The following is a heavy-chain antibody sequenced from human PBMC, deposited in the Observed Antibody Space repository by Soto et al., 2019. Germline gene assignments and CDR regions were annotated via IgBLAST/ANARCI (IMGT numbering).Heavy chain of an antibody. CDR2: IIPIFGTA. Sequence: GASVKVSCKASGGTFSSYAISWVRQAPGQGLEWMGGIIPIFGTANYAQKFQGRVTITADESTSTAYMELSSLRSEDTAVYYCARVTTRMATISWFDPWGQGTMVTVS. V-gene: IGHV1-69*13. CDR1: GGTFSSYA. D-gene: IGHD5-12*01. J-gene: IGHJ5*02. CDR3: ARVTTRMATISWFDP.